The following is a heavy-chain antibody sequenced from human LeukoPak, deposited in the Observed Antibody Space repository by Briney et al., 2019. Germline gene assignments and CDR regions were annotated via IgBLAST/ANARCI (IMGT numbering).Heavy chain of an antibody. D-gene: IGHD2-8*02. CDR1: GGSISSYC. V-gene: IGHV4-59*01. CDR3: ARDTGGDLTHSHPNDWFDP. CDR2: IYYSGST. J-gene: IGHJ5*02. Sequence: SETLSLTCTVSGGSISSYCWSWIRQPPGKGLEWIGYIYYSGSTNYNPSLKSRVTISVDTSKNQFSLKLSSVTAADTAVYYCARDTGGDLTHSHPNDWFDPWGQGTLVTVSS.